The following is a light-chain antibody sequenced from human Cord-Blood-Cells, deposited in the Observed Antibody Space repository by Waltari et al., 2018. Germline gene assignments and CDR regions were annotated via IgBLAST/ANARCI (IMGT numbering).Light chain of an antibody. Sequence: QSALTQTASVSGSPGQSITIPCTGTSSAVGGYNYVPRYQQHPGKAPKLMIYEVSNRPSGVSNRFSGSKSGNTASLTISGLQAEDEADYYCSSYTSSSPPWVFGGGTKLTVL. V-gene: IGLV2-14*01. J-gene: IGLJ3*02. CDR3: SSYTSSSPPWV. CDR1: SSAVGGYNY. CDR2: EVS.